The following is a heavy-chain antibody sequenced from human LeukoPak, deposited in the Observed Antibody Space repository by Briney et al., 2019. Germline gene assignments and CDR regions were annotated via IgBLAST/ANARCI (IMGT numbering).Heavy chain of an antibody. CDR3: ARTHYYDAVGIWFGP. CDR1: GYTFTSYD. D-gene: IGHD3-22*01. J-gene: IGHJ5*02. CDR2: MNPNSGNT. V-gene: IGHV1-8*01. Sequence: ASVRVSCKASGYTFTSYDINWVRQAPGQGLEWGGWMNPNSGNTDYAQKFQGGVTMTRNTSISTAYMELSSLRSEDTAVYYCARTHYYDAVGIWFGPWGQGTLVTVAS.